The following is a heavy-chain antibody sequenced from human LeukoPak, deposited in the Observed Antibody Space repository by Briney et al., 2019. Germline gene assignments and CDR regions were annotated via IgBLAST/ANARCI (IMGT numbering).Heavy chain of an antibody. V-gene: IGHV3-21*01. J-gene: IGHJ3*02. CDR3: ARPTRYYDSSGYYDAFDI. D-gene: IGHD3-22*01. CDR1: GFTFSSYR. CDR2: ISSSSSYI. Sequence: GGSLRLSCAASGFTFSSYRMNWVRQAPGKGLEWVSSISSSSSYIYYADSVKGRFTISRDNAKNSLYLQMNSLRAEDTAVYYCARPTRYYDSSGYYDAFDIWGQGTMVTVSS.